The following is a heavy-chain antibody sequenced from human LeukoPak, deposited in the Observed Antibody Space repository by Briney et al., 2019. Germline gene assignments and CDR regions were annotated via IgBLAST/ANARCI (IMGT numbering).Heavy chain of an antibody. D-gene: IGHD3-3*01. CDR1: GGTFSSYA. CDR3: ASGEGDFWSGYPLAMDV. V-gene: IGHV1-69*01. Sequence: SVKVSCKASGGTFSSYAISWVRQAPGQGLEWMGGIIPIFGTANYAQKFQGRVTITADESTSTAYMELSSLRSEDTAVYYCASGEGDFWSGYPLAMDVWGEGTTVTVSS. CDR2: IIPIFGTA. J-gene: IGHJ6*04.